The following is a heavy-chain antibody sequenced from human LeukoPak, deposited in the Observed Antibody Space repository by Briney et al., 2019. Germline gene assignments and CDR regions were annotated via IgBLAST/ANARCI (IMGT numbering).Heavy chain of an antibody. V-gene: IGHV3-20*04. CDR3: ARQLGYCSSTSCYGPLDY. J-gene: IGHJ4*02. CDR1: GFTFSSSW. D-gene: IGHD2-2*01. CDR2: INWNGGST. Sequence: GGSLRLSCAASGFTFSSSWIHWVRQVPGKGLVWVSGINWNGGSTGYADSVKGRFTISRDNAKNSLYLQMNSLRAEDTALYYCARQLGYCSSTSCYGPLDYWGQGTLVTVSS.